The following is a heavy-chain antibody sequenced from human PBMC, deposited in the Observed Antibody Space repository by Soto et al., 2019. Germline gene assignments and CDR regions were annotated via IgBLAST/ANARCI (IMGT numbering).Heavy chain of an antibody. Sequence: ASVKVSCKASGGSFGKSSINWVRQTPGQGLEWLGGFIPVYRTLNYAQKFQGRVTITADESTGTAYMTLSSLASDDTAVYYCATGVIWIGYFTVDSWGQGTRVTVSS. D-gene: IGHD3-3*01. J-gene: IGHJ4*02. V-gene: IGHV1-69*13. CDR2: FIPVYRTL. CDR1: GGSFGKSS. CDR3: ATGVIWIGYFTVDS.